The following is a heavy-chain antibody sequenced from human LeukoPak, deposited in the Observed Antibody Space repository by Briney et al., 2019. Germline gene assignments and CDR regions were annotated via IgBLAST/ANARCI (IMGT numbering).Heavy chain of an antibody. Sequence: GSLRLPCAASGFTFSSYSMNWVRQAPGKGLEWVSSISSSSSYIYYADSVKGRFTISRDNAKNSLYLQMNSLRAEDTAEYYCARDRVAGIFDYWGQGTLVTVSS. CDR1: GFTFSSYS. V-gene: IGHV3-21*01. D-gene: IGHD6-19*01. CDR2: ISSSSSYI. CDR3: ARDRVAGIFDY. J-gene: IGHJ4*02.